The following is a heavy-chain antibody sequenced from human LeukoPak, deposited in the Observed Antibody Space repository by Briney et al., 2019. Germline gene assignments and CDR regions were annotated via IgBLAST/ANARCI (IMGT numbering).Heavy chain of an antibody. V-gene: IGHV4-59*01. CDR2: IYYSGST. J-gene: IGHJ4*02. D-gene: IGHD3-22*01. CDR3: ARGRRYYYDSSGYLNYFDY. Sequence: SETLSLTCTVSGGSISSYYWSWIRQPPGKGLEWIGYIYYSGSTNYNPSLKSRVTISVDTSKNQFSLMLSSVTAADTAVYYCARGRRYYYDSSGYLNYFDYWGQGTLVTVSS. CDR1: GGSISSYY.